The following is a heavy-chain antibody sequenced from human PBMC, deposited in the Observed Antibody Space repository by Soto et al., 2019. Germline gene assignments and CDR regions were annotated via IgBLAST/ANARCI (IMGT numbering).Heavy chain of an antibody. Sequence: PSETLSLTCTVSGGXISSYXWSWIRQPAGKGLEWIGRIYTSGSTNYNPSLKSRVTMSVDTSKNQFSLKLSSVTAADTAVYYCARDGYNWNYIYYYYGMDVWGQGTTVTVSS. D-gene: IGHD1-7*01. J-gene: IGHJ6*02. CDR2: IYTSGST. CDR3: ARDGYNWNYIYYYYGMDV. V-gene: IGHV4-4*07. CDR1: GGXISSYX.